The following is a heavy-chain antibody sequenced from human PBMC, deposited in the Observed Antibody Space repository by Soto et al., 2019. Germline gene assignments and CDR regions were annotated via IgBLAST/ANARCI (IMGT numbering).Heavy chain of an antibody. J-gene: IGHJ4*02. Sequence: GGSLRLSCAASGFTFSSYGMHWVRQAPGKGLEWVAVIWYDGSNKYYADSVKGRFTISRDNSKNTLYLQMNSLRAEATAVYYCARERSLWFGTYYFDYWGQGTLVTVSS. CDR2: IWYDGSNK. V-gene: IGHV3-33*01. CDR3: ARERSLWFGTYYFDY. D-gene: IGHD3-10*01. CDR1: GFTFSSYG.